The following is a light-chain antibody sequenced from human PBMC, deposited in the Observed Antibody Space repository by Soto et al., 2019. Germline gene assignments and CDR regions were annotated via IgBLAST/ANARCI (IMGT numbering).Light chain of an antibody. CDR1: SSDVGGYNY. J-gene: IGLJ3*02. V-gene: IGLV2-14*01. Sequence: QSALTQPASVSGSPGQSITISCTGTSSDVGGYNYVSWYQQHPGKAPKLMIYEVSNRPSGVSNRFSGSKSGNTASLTISGLNAEDEADYYCSSYTSSSTWVFGGGTKLTVL. CDR3: SSYTSSSTWV. CDR2: EVS.